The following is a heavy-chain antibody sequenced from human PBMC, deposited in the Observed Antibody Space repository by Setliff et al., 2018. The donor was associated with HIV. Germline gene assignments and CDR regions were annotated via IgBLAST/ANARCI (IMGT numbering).Heavy chain of an antibody. CDR2: INTNTGNP. Sequence: ASVKVSCKASGYTFTSYAMNWVRQAPGQGLEWMGWINTNTGNPTYAQGFTGRFVFSLDTSVSTAYLQISSLKAEGTAVYYCARDIRGRDYYYYYMDVWGKGTTVTVSS. CDR1: GYTFTSYA. V-gene: IGHV7-4-1*02. J-gene: IGHJ6*03. CDR3: ARDIRGRDYYYYYMDV. D-gene: IGHD3-10*01.